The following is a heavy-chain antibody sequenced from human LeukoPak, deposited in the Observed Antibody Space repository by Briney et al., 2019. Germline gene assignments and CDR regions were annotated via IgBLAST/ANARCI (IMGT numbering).Heavy chain of an antibody. CDR1: GGSVSSGSYY. CDR2: IYYSGST. CDR3: ARGVSYYDSSGYYNEYFQH. V-gene: IGHV4-61*01. Sequence: SETLSLTCTVSGGSVSSGSYYWSWIRQPPGKGLEWIGYIYYSGSTSYSPSLKSRVTISVDTSKNQFSLKLSSVTAADTAVYYCARGVSYYDSSGYYNEYFQHWGQGTLVTVSS. J-gene: IGHJ1*01. D-gene: IGHD3-22*01.